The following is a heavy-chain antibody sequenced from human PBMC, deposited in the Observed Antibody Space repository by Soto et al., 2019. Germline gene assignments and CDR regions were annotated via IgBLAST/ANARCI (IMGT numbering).Heavy chain of an antibody. CDR3: ARHSLALRKNNWFDP. Sequence: SETLSLTCTVSGDSIISSDFYWGWVRQPPGKGLEWIGSIFYLGSSYYNPPLKSRVTMSVDTSKNQFSLRLRSVTAADTALYFCARHSLALRKNNWFDPWGQGIMVTVSS. CDR2: IFYLGSS. CDR1: GDSIISSDFY. D-gene: IGHD3-3*02. J-gene: IGHJ5*02. V-gene: IGHV4-39*01.